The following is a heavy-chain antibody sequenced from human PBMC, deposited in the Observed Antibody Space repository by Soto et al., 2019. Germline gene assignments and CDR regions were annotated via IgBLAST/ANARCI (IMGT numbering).Heavy chain of an antibody. CDR2: IYYSGFT. J-gene: IGHJ5*02. CDR3: ARSVFP. V-gene: IGHV4-31*03. CDR1: GGSITRGGYY. Sequence: SETLSLTCTVSGGSITRGGYYWSWIRQHPGKGLEWIGYIYYSGFTYYNPSLKSRVTISVDTSKNQFSLKLSSVTAADTAVYYCARSVFPWGQGTLVTVSS.